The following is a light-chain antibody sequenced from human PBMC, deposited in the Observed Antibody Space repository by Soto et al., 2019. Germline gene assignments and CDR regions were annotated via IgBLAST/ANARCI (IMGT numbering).Light chain of an antibody. CDR1: QAVPNN. CDR3: QQVKTYPRT. V-gene: IGKV1-9*01. CDR2: EES. J-gene: IGKJ4*01. Sequence: DIHLTQSPSFLSASVGDRVTITCRPSQAVPNNMAWYQQKPGKPPKLLIYEESTLHSGVPSRFSGRKSGTQFSLTIDSLQPEDFATYYSQQVKTYPRTFGGGTKVDIK.